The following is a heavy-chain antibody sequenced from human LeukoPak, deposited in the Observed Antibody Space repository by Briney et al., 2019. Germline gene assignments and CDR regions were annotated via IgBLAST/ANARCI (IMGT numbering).Heavy chain of an antibody. CDR2: NSYSGST. Sequence: SETLSLTCTVSGGSISSHYWSWIRQPPGKGLEWIGYNSYSGSTNYNPSLKSRVTISVDTSKNQFSLKLSSVTAADTAVYYCARITQRLKYKTDNAFDIWGQGTMVTVSS. CDR1: GGSISSHY. J-gene: IGHJ3*02. CDR3: ARITQRLKYKTDNAFDI. V-gene: IGHV4-59*11. D-gene: IGHD1-14*01.